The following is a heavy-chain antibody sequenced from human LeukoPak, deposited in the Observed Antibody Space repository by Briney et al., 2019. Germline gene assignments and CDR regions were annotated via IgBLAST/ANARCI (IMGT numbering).Heavy chain of an antibody. D-gene: IGHD2-8*01. J-gene: IGHJ5*02. CDR2: INSADNVE. CDR1: GFILRSSE. CDR3: ARDTVNGPFVISLDL. V-gene: IGHV3-48*03. Sequence: GGSLRLSCAASGFILRSSEMNWVRQAPGKGPEWVAHINSADNVEYYAESVRGRFTMSRDDAKDLLYLQMNSLRDEDTAVYYCARDTVNGPFVISLDLWGQGVLVTVSS.